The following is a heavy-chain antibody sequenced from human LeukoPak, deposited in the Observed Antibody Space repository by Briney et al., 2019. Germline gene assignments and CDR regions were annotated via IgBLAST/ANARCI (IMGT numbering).Heavy chain of an antibody. CDR2: IYYSGST. V-gene: IGHV4-39*07. CDR1: GGSISSSSYY. CDR3: ARDAFKETYYDSSGYYGGGYDY. D-gene: IGHD3-22*01. Sequence: PSETLSLTCTVSGGSISSSSYYWGWIRQPPGKGLEWIGSIYYSGSTYYNPSLKSRVTISVDTSKNQFSLKLSSVTAADTAVYYCARDAFKETYYDSSGYYGGGYDYWGQGTLVTVSS. J-gene: IGHJ4*02.